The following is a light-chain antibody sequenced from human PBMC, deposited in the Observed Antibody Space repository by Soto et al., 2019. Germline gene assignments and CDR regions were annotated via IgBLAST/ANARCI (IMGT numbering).Light chain of an antibody. J-gene: IGLJ3*02. CDR2: RNN. Sequence: QAVVTQPPSASGTPGQRVTISCSGSSSNIGSNYVYWHQQLPGTAPKLLIYRNNQRPSGVPDRFSGSKSGTSASLAISGLRSEDEADYYCAAWDDSLSVWVFGGGTKVTVL. CDR1: SSNIGSNY. CDR3: AAWDDSLSVWV. V-gene: IGLV1-47*02.